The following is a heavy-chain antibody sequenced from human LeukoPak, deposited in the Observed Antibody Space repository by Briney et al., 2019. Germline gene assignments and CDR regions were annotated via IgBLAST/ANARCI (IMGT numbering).Heavy chain of an antibody. Sequence: GGSLRLSCAASGFTFSSYSMNWVRQAPGKGLEWVSSISSSSSYIYYADSVKGRFTTSRDNAKNSLYLQMNSLRAEDTAVYYCARDSYYDSSGYYYPLFDYWGQGTLVTVSS. D-gene: IGHD3-22*01. CDR3: ARDSYYDSSGYYYPLFDY. V-gene: IGHV3-21*01. J-gene: IGHJ4*02. CDR2: ISSSSSYI. CDR1: GFTFSSYS.